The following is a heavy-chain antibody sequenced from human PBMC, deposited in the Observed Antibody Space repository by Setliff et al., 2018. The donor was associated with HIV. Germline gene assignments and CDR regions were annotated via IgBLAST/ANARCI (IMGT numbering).Heavy chain of an antibody. J-gene: IGHJ4*02. V-gene: IGHV1-2*02. CDR1: GYIFTDYY. Sequence: GASVKVSCKASGYIFTDYYFHWVRQAPGQGLEWMGWINPKFGGTLYAQKFKGRVVMTRDMSTSTVYMELTSLTPDDTALYYCARDLSTHWSGYSLGYWGQGTPVTVSS. CDR2: INPKFGGT. D-gene: IGHD3-3*01. CDR3: ARDLSTHWSGYSLGY.